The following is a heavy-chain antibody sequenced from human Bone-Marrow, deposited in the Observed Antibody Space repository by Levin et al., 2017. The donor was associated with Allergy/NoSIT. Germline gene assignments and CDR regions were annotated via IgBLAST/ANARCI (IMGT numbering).Heavy chain of an antibody. Sequence: GGSLRLSCAASGFTVSGYYLSWVRQAPGKGLELVSTIYDAGRTYYADSVKGRFTISRDNSKDTLYLQMNSLRADDTAVYYCARVRFPGYHGSGSYYNEYYFDSWGQGTLVTVSS. J-gene: IGHJ4*02. CDR1: GFTVSGYY. CDR2: IYDAGRT. V-gene: IGHV3-53*01. D-gene: IGHD3-10*01. CDR3: ARVRFPGYHGSGSYYNEYYFDS.